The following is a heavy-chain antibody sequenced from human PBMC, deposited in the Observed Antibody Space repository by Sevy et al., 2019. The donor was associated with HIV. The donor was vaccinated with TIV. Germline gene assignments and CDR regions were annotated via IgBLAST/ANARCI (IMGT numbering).Heavy chain of an antibody. J-gene: IGHJ5*02. Sequence: GGSLRLSCAASGFTFSSYWMSWVRQAPGKGLEWVANIKQDGSEKYYVDSVKGRFTISRDNAKNSLYLQMNSLRAEDTAVYYCARDHRFGSSSWSFNWFDPWGQGTLVTVSS. CDR2: IKQDGSEK. CDR3: ARDHRFGSSSWSFNWFDP. D-gene: IGHD6-13*01. CDR1: GFTFSSYW. V-gene: IGHV3-7*01.